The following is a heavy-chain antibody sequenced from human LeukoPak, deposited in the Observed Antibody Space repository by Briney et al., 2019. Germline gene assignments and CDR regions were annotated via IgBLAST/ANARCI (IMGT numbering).Heavy chain of an antibody. CDR3: ARDGSSKDDYVWGSYGY. CDR2: INPICGSA. J-gene: IGHJ4*02. CDR1: GCTFSSYA. V-gene: IGHV1-69*06. D-gene: IGHD3-16*01. Sequence: SVKVSCKASGCTFSSYAISWVRQAPGQGLEWMGGINPICGSANYAQKFQGRVPITGDTSKGKASMELSSLRSEDTAVYYCARDGSSKDDYVWGSYGYWGQGTLVTVSS.